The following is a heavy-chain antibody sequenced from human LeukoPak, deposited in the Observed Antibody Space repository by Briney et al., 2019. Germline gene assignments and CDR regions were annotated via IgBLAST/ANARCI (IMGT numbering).Heavy chain of an antibody. Sequence: GASVKVSCKASGGTFSSYAISWVRQAPGQGLEWMGGIIPIFGTANYAQKFQGRVTITRDTSASTAYMELSSLRSEDTAVYYCARAMYYYDSSGYYYAFPNDYWGQGTLVTVSS. V-gene: IGHV1-69*05. CDR3: ARAMYYYDSSGYYYAFPNDY. J-gene: IGHJ4*02. D-gene: IGHD3-22*01. CDR1: GGTFSSYA. CDR2: IIPIFGTA.